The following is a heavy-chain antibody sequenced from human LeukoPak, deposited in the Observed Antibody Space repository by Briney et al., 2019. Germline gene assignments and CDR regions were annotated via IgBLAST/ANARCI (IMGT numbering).Heavy chain of an antibody. CDR1: GFSFSSYA. Sequence: GGSLRLSCAASGFSFSSYAMTWVRQAPGKGLEWVSAIXGSGGSTYYADSVKGRFTISRDNSKNTLFLQMNSLRAEDTAVYYCGKSDIILVYQPGSWSDPWGQGTLVTVSS. V-gene: IGHV3-23*01. D-gene: IGHD2-8*01. CDR3: GKSDIILVYQPGSWSDP. J-gene: IGHJ5*02. CDR2: IXGSGGST.